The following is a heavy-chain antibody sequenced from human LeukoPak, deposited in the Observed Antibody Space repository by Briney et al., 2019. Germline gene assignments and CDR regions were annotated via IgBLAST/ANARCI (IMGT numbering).Heavy chain of an antibody. CDR2: IKQDGSEK. D-gene: IGHD6-19*01. Sequence: GGSLRLSCAASGFTFSSYWMSWVRQAPGKGLEWVANIKQDGSEKYYVDSVKGRFTISRDDAKNSLYLQMNSLRAEDTAVYYCASLSSGWYVDYWGQGTLVTVSS. J-gene: IGHJ4*02. CDR3: ASLSSGWYVDY. CDR1: GFTFSSYW. V-gene: IGHV3-7*05.